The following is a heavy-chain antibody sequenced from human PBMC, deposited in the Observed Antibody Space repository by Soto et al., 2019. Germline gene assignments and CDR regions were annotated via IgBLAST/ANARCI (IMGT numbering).Heavy chain of an antibody. Sequence: GGSLRLSCAASGFTFSSYSMNWVRQAPGKGLEWVSSISSSSSYIYYADSVKGRFTISRDNAKNSLYLQMNSLRAEDTVVYYCARDVPGIAAAGSTYFDYWGQGTLVTVSS. J-gene: IGHJ4*02. D-gene: IGHD6-13*01. CDR2: ISSSSSYI. CDR1: GFTFSSYS. CDR3: ARDVPGIAAAGSTYFDY. V-gene: IGHV3-21*01.